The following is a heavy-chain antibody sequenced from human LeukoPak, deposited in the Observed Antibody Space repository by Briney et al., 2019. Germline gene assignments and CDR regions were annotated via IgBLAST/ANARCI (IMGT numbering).Heavy chain of an antibody. D-gene: IGHD2-2*01. Sequence: SETLSLTCAVSGYSISSGYYWGWIRQPPGKELEWIGSIYHSGSTYYNPSLKSRVTISVDTSKNQFSLKLSSVTAADTAVYYCAREGCSSTSCYDHWFDPWGQGTLVTVSS. CDR1: GYSISSGYY. CDR3: AREGCSSTSCYDHWFDP. J-gene: IGHJ5*02. CDR2: IYHSGST. V-gene: IGHV4-38-2*02.